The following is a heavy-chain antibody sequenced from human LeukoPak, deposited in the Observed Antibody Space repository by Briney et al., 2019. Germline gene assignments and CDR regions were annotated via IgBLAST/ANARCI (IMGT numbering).Heavy chain of an antibody. CDR2: IYYSGST. CDR3: ARYYYDSSGYYYYYYGMDV. Sequence: SENLSLTCTVSGGSISSYYWSRIRQPPGKGLEWIGYIYYSGSTNYNPSLKSRVTISVDTSKNQFSLKLSSVTAADTAVYYCARYYYDSSGYYYYYYGMDVWGQGTTVTVSS. D-gene: IGHD3-22*01. CDR1: GGSISSYY. J-gene: IGHJ6*02. V-gene: IGHV4-59*01.